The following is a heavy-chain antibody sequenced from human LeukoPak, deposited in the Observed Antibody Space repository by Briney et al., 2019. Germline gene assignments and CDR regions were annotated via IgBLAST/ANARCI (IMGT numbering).Heavy chain of an antibody. CDR3: ASQRRDGYNVY. V-gene: IGHV4-39*01. D-gene: IGHD5-24*01. CDR2: IYYSGST. Sequence: SETLSLTCTVSGGSISSSSYYWGWLRQPPGKGLEWIGSIYYSGSTYYNPSLKSRVTISVDTSKNQFSLKLSSVTAADTAVYYCASQRRDGYNVYWGQGTLVTVSS. CDR1: GGSISSSSYY. J-gene: IGHJ4*02.